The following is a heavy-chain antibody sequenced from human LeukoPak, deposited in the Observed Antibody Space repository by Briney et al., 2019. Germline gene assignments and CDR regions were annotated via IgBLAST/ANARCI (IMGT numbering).Heavy chain of an antibody. CDR2: ISGSAIST. D-gene: IGHD4-17*01. J-gene: IGHJ4*02. Sequence: GGSLRLSCAASGFTFSSYAMSWVRQAPGKGLEWVSTISGSAISTYYADSLKGRFTISRDNSKNALYLQINSLRAEDTAVYYCAKPNGDYGFDYWGQGTLVTVSS. CDR3: AKPNGDYGFDY. CDR1: GFTFSSYA. V-gene: IGHV3-23*01.